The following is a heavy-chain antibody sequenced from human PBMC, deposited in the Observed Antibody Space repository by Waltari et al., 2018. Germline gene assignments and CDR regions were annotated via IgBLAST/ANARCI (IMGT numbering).Heavy chain of an antibody. D-gene: IGHD3-22*01. Sequence: QVQLVESGGGVVQPGRSLRRSCAASGFTFSSYAMHWFRPAPGKGLEWVAVRSYDGVKKYYADSVKGRFTISRDNSKNALYLQMNSLRAEDTAVYYCARGPLYDSSGQLGYWGQGTLVTVSS. J-gene: IGHJ4*02. CDR2: RSYDGVKK. CDR3: ARGPLYDSSGQLGY. V-gene: IGHV3-30*01. CDR1: GFTFSSYA.